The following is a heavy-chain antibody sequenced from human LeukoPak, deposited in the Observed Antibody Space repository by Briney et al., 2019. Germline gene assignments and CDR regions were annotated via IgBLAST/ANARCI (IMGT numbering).Heavy chain of an antibody. CDR1: GFTFSNAW. J-gene: IGHJ4*02. CDR2: IKSKTAGGTA. Sequence: GGTLRLSCAASGFTFSNAWMSWVRQGPGKGLEWVGHIKSKTAGGTADYAAPVKGRFTISRDDSKNTLYLQMNSLKTEDTAVYYCTTVWRYWGQGTLVTVSS. CDR3: TTVWRY. D-gene: IGHD3-16*01. V-gene: IGHV3-15*01.